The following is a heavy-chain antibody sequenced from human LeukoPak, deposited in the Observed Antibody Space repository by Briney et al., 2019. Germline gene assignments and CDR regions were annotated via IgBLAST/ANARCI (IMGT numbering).Heavy chain of an antibody. V-gene: IGHV3-7*01. CDR1: GFTFSSYW. D-gene: IGHD6-13*01. CDR3: ASQVSSSYPFDY. Sequence: GGSLRLSCAASGFTFSSYWMSWVRQAPGKGLEWVANIKQDGSEKYYVDSVKGRFTISRDNAKNSLYLQMNSLRAEDAAVYYCASQVSSSYPFDYWGQGTLVTVSS. J-gene: IGHJ4*02. CDR2: IKQDGSEK.